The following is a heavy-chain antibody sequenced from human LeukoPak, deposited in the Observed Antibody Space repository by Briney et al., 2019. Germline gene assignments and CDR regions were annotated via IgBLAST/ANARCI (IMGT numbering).Heavy chain of an antibody. D-gene: IGHD2-15*01. CDR2: IYTSGST. J-gene: IGHJ5*02. Sequence: SSETLSLTCTVSGGSISSYYWSWIRQPAGKGLEWIGRIYTSGSTNYNPSLKSRVTMSVDTSKNQFSLKLSSVTAADTAVYYCARDSCSGGSCYMYNWFDPWGQGTLVTVSS. CDR1: GGSISSYY. V-gene: IGHV4-4*07. CDR3: ARDSCSGGSCYMYNWFDP.